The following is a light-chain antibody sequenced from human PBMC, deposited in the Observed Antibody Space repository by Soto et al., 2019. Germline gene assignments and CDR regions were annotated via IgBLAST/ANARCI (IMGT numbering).Light chain of an antibody. CDR2: KAS. Sequence: DIQMTQSPSTLSASVGDRVTITCRASQSISSWLAWYQQKPGKAPKLLIYKASSLEGGVPSRFSGSGSGTEFTLTISSLQPDDFATYYCQQYNSYPLTFGGGTMVDI. CDR1: QSISSW. J-gene: IGKJ4*01. V-gene: IGKV1-5*03. CDR3: QQYNSYPLT.